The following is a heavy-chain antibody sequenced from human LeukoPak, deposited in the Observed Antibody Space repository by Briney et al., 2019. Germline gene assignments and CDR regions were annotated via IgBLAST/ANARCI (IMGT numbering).Heavy chain of an antibody. CDR1: GFTFSSYE. J-gene: IGHJ5*02. CDR3: ARGYGSGSYRLNWFDP. CDR2: ISSSSSTI. Sequence: TGGSLRLSCAASGFTFSSYEMNWVRQAPGKGLEWVSYISSSSSTIYYADSVKGRFTISRDNAKNSLYLQMNSLRAEDTAVYYCARGYGSGSYRLNWFDPWGQGTLVTVSS. D-gene: IGHD3-10*01. V-gene: IGHV3-48*01.